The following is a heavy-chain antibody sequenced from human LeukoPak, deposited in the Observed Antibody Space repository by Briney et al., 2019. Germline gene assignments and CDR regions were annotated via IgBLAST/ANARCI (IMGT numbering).Heavy chain of an antibody. V-gene: IGHV4-4*02. CDR3: ARAVAYYLDY. J-gene: IGHJ4*02. CDR2: IYRSGST. D-gene: IGHD1-26*01. Sequence: PSGTLSLTCAVSGDSISSGNWWSWVRQPPGKGLEWIGEIYRSGSTNYNPSLKSRVTISVDKSKNQFPLKLNSVTAADTAVYFCARAVAYYLDYWGQGTLVTVSS. CDR1: GDSISSGNW.